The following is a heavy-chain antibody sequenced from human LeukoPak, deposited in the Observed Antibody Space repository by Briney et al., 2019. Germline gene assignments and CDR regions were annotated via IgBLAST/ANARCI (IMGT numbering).Heavy chain of an antibody. CDR2: IIPIFGTA. V-gene: IGHV1-69*13. CDR3: ARFESTGSSQGEVLWFGELSPSYFDY. D-gene: IGHD3-10*01. Sequence: ASVKVSCKASGGTFSSYAISWVRQAPGQGLEWMGGIIPIFGTANYAQKFQGRVTITADESTSTAYMELSSLRSEDTAVYCCARFESTGSSQGEVLWFGELSPSYFDYWGQGTLVTVSS. CDR1: GGTFSSYA. J-gene: IGHJ4*02.